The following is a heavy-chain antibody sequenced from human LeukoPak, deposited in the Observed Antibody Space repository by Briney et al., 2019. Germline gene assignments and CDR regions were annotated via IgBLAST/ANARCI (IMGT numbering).Heavy chain of an antibody. D-gene: IGHD6-13*01. Sequence: ASVKVSCKASGGTFSSYAISWVRQAPGQGLEWTGGIIPIFGTANYAQKFQGRVTITADESTSTAYMELSSLRSEDTAVYYCARGRSSSSWYYLGYWGQGTLVTVSS. CDR2: IIPIFGTA. J-gene: IGHJ4*02. CDR1: GGTFSSYA. CDR3: ARGRSSSSWYYLGY. V-gene: IGHV1-69*01.